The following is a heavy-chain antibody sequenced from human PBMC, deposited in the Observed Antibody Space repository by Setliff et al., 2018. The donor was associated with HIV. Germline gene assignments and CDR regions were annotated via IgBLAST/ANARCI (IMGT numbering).Heavy chain of an antibody. J-gene: IGHJ4*02. CDR3: ANFLPDTAAAGPRFDY. V-gene: IGHV4-34*01. CDR1: GGSFSGFY. CDR2: INHSGST. Sequence: SQTLSLTCAVYGGSFSGFYWSWIRQPPGKGLEWIGEINHSGSTTYNPSPKSRVTISVDTSKNHFSLKLSSVTAADTAVYYCANFLPDTAAAGPRFDYWGQGTLVTVSS. D-gene: IGHD6-13*01.